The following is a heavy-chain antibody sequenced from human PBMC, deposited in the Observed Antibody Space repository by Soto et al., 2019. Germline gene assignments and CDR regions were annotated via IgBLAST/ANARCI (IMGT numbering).Heavy chain of an antibody. Sequence: GGSLRLSCAASGFTFSSYSMNWVRQAPGKGLEWVSYISSSSSTIYYADSVKGRFTISRDNAKNSLYLQMNSLRAEDTAVYYCARDRTTGFWSGYRTHEYFQHWGQGTLVTVSS. CDR1: GFTFSSYS. J-gene: IGHJ1*01. V-gene: IGHV3-48*01. CDR3: ARDRTTGFWSGYRTHEYFQH. CDR2: ISSSSSTI. D-gene: IGHD3-3*01.